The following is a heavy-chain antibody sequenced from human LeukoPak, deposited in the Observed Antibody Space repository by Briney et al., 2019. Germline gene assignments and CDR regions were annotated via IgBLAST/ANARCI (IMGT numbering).Heavy chain of an antibody. V-gene: IGHV1-46*01. CDR2: INPSGGST. CDR3: ARAGIAVAGVRFDY. CDR1: GYTFTSYY. Sequence: SSVKVSCKASGYTFTSYYMHWVRQAPAQGLEWMGIINPSGGSTSYAQQFQGRVTMTRDTSTSTVYMELSSLRSEDTAVYYCARAGIAVAGVRFDYWGQGTLVTVSS. J-gene: IGHJ4*02. D-gene: IGHD6-19*01.